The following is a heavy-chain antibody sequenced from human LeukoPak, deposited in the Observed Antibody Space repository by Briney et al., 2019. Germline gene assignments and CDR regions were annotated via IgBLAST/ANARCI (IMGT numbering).Heavy chain of an antibody. D-gene: IGHD6-13*01. CDR2: IYYSGNT. CDR3: ARVLSSSFDY. J-gene: IGHJ4*02. Sequence: SETLSLTCTVSGDSISSSYWSWIRQPPGKGLEWIGYIYYSGNTNYNPSLKSRVTISVDTSRNRFSLKLSSVTAADTAVYYCARVLSSSFDYWGQGTLVTVSS. V-gene: IGHV4-59*08. CDR1: GDSISSSY.